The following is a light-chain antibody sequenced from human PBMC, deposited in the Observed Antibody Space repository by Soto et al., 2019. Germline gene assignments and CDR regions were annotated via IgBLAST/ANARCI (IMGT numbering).Light chain of an antibody. J-gene: IGLJ3*02. CDR3: QTWGTGIQV. CDR2: LNSDGSH. V-gene: IGLV4-69*01. Sequence: QPVLTQSPSASASLGASVKVTCTLSSGHSSYAIAWHQQQPEKGPRYLMKLNSDGSHSKGDGIPDRFSGSSSAAERYLTISSLQSEDEADYYCQTWGTGIQVFGGGTKLTVL. CDR1: SGHSSYA.